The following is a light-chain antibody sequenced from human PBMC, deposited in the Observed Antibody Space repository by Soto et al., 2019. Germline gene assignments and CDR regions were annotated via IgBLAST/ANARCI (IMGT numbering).Light chain of an antibody. CDR2: EVF. V-gene: IGLV2-8*01. Sequence: QSALTEPPYASGSPGQPVSISCTGTSRDVGGYNRVSWYQHHPGKAPKLIIYEVFKRPSGVPDRFSGSKSGNTASLTVSGLQAEDESDYYCNSYAGNSWVFGGGTKLTVL. CDR3: NSYAGNSWV. CDR1: SRDVGGYNR. J-gene: IGLJ3*02.